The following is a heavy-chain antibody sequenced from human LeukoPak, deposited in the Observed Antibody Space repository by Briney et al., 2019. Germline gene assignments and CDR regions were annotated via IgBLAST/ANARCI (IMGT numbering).Heavy chain of an antibody. CDR2: ISYDGSNK. J-gene: IGHJ6*03. V-gene: IGHV3-30-3*01. CDR3: AKDGSSPRNYYMDV. CDR1: GFTFSSYA. D-gene: IGHD2-15*01. Sequence: GGSLRLSRAASGFTFSSYAMHWVRQAPGKGLEWVAVISYDGSNKYYADSVKGRFTISRDNSKNTLYLQMNSLRAEDTAVYYCAKDGSSPRNYYMDVWGKGTTVTVSS.